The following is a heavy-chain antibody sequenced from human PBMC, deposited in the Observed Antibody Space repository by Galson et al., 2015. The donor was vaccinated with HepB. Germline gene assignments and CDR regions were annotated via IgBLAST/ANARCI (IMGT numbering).Heavy chain of an antibody. CDR3: ARGYRSSTPWYFFSMDV. D-gene: IGHD2-2*01. V-gene: IGHV1-69*13. J-gene: IGHJ6*03. CDR1: GGTFTSNA. Sequence: SVKVSCKASGGTFTSNAISWVRQAPGQGLEWLGGINPIFGIPKSAQKSQGRLTITAAESTRTFYMELGRLESEDTAVYFCARGYRSSTPWYFFSMDVWGNGTTVTVSS. CDR2: INPIFGIP.